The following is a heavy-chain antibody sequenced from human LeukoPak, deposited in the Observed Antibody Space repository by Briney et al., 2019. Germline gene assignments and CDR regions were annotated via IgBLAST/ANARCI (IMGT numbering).Heavy chain of an antibody. D-gene: IGHD4-17*01. Sequence: AGGSLRLSCAASGFTFSSYAMSWVRQAPGKGLEWVSAISGSGGSTYYADSVKGRFTISRDNAKNSLYLQMNSLRAEDTAVYYCARGDYGDYRGGIDYWGQGTLVTVSS. V-gene: IGHV3-23*01. CDR1: GFTFSSYA. CDR2: ISGSGGST. CDR3: ARGDYGDYRGGIDY. J-gene: IGHJ4*02.